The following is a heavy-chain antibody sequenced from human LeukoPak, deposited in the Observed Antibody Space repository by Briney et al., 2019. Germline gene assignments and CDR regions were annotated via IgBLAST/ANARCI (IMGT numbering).Heavy chain of an antibody. Sequence: GASVKVSCKASRYTFTSYYMHWVRQAPGQGLEWMGIINPSGGSTSYAQKFQGRVTMTRDTSTSTVYMELSSLRSEDTAVYYCARRWYVGYFDYWGQGTLVTVSS. CDR2: INPSGGST. J-gene: IGHJ4*02. V-gene: IGHV1-46*01. CDR1: RYTFTSYY. D-gene: IGHD4-23*01. CDR3: ARRWYVGYFDY.